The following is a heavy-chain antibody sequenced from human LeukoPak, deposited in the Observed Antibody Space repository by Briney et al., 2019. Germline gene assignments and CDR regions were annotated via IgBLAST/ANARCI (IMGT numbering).Heavy chain of an antibody. CDR2: ISSSSSTI. J-gene: IGHJ4*02. V-gene: IGHV3-48*04. Sequence: GGSLRLSCAAPGFTFSSYSMNWVRQAPGKGLEWVSYISSSSSTIYYADSVKGRFTISRDNAKNTLYLQMNSLRAEDTAVYYCAALDHGHDYWGQGTLVTVSS. CDR3: AALDHGHDY. CDR1: GFTFSSYS.